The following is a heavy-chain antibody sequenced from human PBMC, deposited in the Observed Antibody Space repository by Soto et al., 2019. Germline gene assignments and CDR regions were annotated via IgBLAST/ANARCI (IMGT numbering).Heavy chain of an antibody. CDR3: TRGPRASSGGTGAY. J-gene: IGHJ1*01. CDR1: GFSFDSYW. D-gene: IGHD2-2*01. CDR2: IDYDGTTT. Sequence: GGSLRLSCAASGFSFDSYWMHWVRQAPGQGPMWVSRIDYDGTTTNYADSVKGRLTISRDNAKSTLYLQMNSLRPEDTAVYYCTRGPRASSGGTGAYWGKGTLVTVSS. V-gene: IGHV3-74*01.